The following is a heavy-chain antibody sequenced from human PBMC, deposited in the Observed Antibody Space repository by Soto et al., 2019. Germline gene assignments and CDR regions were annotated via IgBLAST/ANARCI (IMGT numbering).Heavy chain of an antibody. J-gene: IGHJ6*02. CDR2: ISYDGSNK. D-gene: IGHD6-13*01. CDR3: AKVLAAADYYYYGMDV. CDR1: GFTFSSYG. Sequence: PGGSLRLSCAASGFTFSSYGMHWVRQAPGKGLEWVAVISYDGSNKYYADSVKGRFTISRDNSKNTLYLQMNSLRAEDTAVYYCAKVLAAADYYYYGMDVWGQGTTVTVSS. V-gene: IGHV3-30*18.